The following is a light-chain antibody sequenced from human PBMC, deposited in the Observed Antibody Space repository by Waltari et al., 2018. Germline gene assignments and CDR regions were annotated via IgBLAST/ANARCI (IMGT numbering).Light chain of an antibody. Sequence: DIQMTQSPSTVSASVGDSVTITCRASQSLSSWLAWYQQKPGKAPKLLIYDASSLESGVPSRFSGSGSGTEFTLTISSLQPDDFAAYYCQQYNTYPWTFGQGTKVEIK. CDR1: QSLSSW. CDR3: QQYNTYPWT. CDR2: DAS. V-gene: IGKV1-5*01. J-gene: IGKJ1*01.